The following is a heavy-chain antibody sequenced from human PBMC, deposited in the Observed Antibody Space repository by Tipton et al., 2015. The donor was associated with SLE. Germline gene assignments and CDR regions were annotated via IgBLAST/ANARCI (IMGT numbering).Heavy chain of an antibody. D-gene: IGHD3-22*01. CDR1: GGSISSGNYY. Sequence: TLSLTCTVSGGSISSGNYYWSWIRQPAGKGLEWIGRIYASGSSNYNPSLKSRVTMSVDTSKNQFSLNLNSVPAADTAVYYCARGSDRSGYFGAFDIWAQGTMVTVSS. J-gene: IGHJ3*02. CDR2: IYASGSS. V-gene: IGHV4-61*02. CDR3: ARGSDRSGYFGAFDI.